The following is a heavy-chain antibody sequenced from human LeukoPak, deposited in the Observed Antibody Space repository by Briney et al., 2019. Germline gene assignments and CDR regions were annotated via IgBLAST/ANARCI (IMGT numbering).Heavy chain of an antibody. Sequence: PGGSLRLSCAASGFTFSSNWMHWVRHAPGKGLVWVSRSNEDGSTTNYADSVKGRFTISRDNAKNTLFLQMNSLTVDDTAVYYCVRDLGGRSGHWGQGTLVTVSS. CDR1: GFTFSSNW. CDR3: VRDLGGRSGH. V-gene: IGHV3-74*01. J-gene: IGHJ4*02. D-gene: IGHD1-26*01. CDR2: SNEDGSTT.